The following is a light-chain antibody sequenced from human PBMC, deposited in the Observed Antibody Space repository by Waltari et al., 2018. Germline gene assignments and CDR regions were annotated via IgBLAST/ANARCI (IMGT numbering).Light chain of an antibody. CDR3: QQSYSTPLT. Sequence: DIQMTQSPSSLSASVGDRVTITCRASQSISSYLNWYQQKPGKAPKLLIHAASSLQSGVPSRFSGSGSGTDFTLTISSLQPEYFATYYCQQSYSTPLTFGGGTKVEIK. CDR2: AAS. CDR1: QSISSY. V-gene: IGKV1-39*01. J-gene: IGKJ4*01.